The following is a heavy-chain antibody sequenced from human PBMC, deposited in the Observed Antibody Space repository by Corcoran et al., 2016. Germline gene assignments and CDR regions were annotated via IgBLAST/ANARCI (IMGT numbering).Heavy chain of an antibody. CDR3: ARERGIYGAGSYDDY. D-gene: IGHD3-10*01. CDR2: IYYSGST. CDR1: GGSISTSSFH. V-gene: IGHV4-39*07. Sequence: QVQLQESGPGLVKPSETLSLTCSVSGGSISTSSFHWAWILQPPGKGLEWIGSIYYSGSTYYNPSLKSRATISVDTSKNQFSLKILSVTAADTAVYYWARERGIYGAGSYDDYWGQGILVTVSS. J-gene: IGHJ4*02.